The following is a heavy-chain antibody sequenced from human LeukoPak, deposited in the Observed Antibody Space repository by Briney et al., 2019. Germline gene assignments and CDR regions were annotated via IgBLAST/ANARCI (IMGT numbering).Heavy chain of an antibody. CDR1: GFTFSSYA. Sequence: AGGSLRLSCAASGFTFSSYAMSWVRQAPGKGLEWVSAISGSGGSTYYADSVKGRFTISRDNSKNTLYLQMNSLRAEDTAVYYCAKDYRGSYWRLVDYWGQGTLVTVSS. V-gene: IGHV3-23*01. D-gene: IGHD1-26*01. CDR2: ISGSGGST. CDR3: AKDYRGSYWRLVDY. J-gene: IGHJ4*02.